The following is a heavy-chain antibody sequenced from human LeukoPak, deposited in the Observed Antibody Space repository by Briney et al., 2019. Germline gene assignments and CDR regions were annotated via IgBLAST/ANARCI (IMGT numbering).Heavy chain of an antibody. J-gene: IGHJ4*02. V-gene: IGHV3-21*01. Sequence: PGGSLRLSCAASGFTFSSYSMNWVRQAPGKGLEWVSSISSSGSYIYYADSVKGRFTISRDNAKNSLYLQMNSLRAEDTAVYYCAKSYNGYESKPDYWGQGTLVTVSS. CDR1: GFTFSSYS. CDR2: ISSSGSYI. D-gene: IGHD5-12*01. CDR3: AKSYNGYESKPDY.